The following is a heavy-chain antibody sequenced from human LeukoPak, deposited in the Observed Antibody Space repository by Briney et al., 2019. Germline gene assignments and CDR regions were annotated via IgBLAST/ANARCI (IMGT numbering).Heavy chain of an antibody. CDR2: ITSGSSYI. V-gene: IGHV3-21*01. Sequence: GGSLRLSCAASGFTFSSYNMNWVRQAPGKGLEWVSSITSGSSYIYYADSVKGRFTISRDNAKNSLYLQMNSLRAEDTAVYYCARVGYSSGWYSSLYYYYYMDVWGKGTTVTVSS. J-gene: IGHJ6*03. CDR3: ARVGYSSGWYSSLYYYYYMDV. D-gene: IGHD6-19*01. CDR1: GFTFSSYN.